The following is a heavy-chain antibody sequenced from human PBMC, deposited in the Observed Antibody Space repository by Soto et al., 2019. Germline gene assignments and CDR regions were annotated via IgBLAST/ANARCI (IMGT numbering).Heavy chain of an antibody. CDR2: IYYSGST. Sequence: LSLTCTVSGGSISSGDYYWSWIRQPPGKGLEWIGYIYYSGSTYYNPSLKSRVTISVDTSKNQFSLKLSSVTAADTAVYYCARGRLDILTGSYYYYGMDVWGQGTTVTVSS. V-gene: IGHV4-30-4*01. CDR1: GGSISSGDYY. J-gene: IGHJ6*02. CDR3: ARGRLDILTGSYYYYGMDV. D-gene: IGHD3-9*01.